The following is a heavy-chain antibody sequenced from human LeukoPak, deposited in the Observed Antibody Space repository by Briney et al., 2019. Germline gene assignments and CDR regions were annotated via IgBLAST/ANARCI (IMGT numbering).Heavy chain of an antibody. CDR3: ATWVGRANPFDS. Sequence: PGGSLRLSCAASGFTFTNFEMNWVRQAPGKGLEGVSYISYSGSTTSYADSVTARFTISRDNAKTSLYLQMNSLRAEDTAVYYCATWVGRANPFDSWGQGTLVTVSS. CDR2: ISYSGSTT. J-gene: IGHJ4*02. D-gene: IGHD3-10*01. V-gene: IGHV3-48*03. CDR1: GFTFTNFE.